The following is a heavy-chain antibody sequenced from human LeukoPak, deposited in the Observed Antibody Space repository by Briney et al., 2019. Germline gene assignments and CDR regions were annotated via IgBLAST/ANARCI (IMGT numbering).Heavy chain of an antibody. J-gene: IGHJ6*04. D-gene: IGHD3-10*02. V-gene: IGHV3-21*01. CDR3: AELGITMIGGV. CDR2: ISSSSNYI. CDR1: GFTFSTYS. Sequence: GGSLRLSCAASGFTFSTYSMNWVRQAPGKGLEWVSSISSSSNYIYYADSVKGRFTISRDNAKNSLYLQMNSLRAEDTAVYYCAELGITMIGGVWGKGTTVTISS.